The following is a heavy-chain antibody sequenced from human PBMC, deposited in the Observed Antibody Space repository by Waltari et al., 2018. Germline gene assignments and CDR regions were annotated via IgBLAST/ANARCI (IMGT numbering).Heavy chain of an antibody. V-gene: IGHV3-48*01. CDR2: ISSRGSAT. D-gene: IGHD3-10*01. CDR3: ARGRYGAGSYSDYDY. Sequence: EVQMLESGGGLVEPGGSLRLSCTTSGFTFTQYNMSWVRQPPTRGLEWVSYISSRGSATHYADSVRGRFTISRDSAKGSVYLQMNNLRADDAAMYYCARGRYGAGSYSDYDYWGQGTLVTVSS. J-gene: IGHJ4*02. CDR1: GFTFTQYN.